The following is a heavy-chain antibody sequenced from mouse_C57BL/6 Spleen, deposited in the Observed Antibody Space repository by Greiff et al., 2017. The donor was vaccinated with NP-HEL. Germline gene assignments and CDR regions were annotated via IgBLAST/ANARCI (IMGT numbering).Heavy chain of an antibody. CDR1: GYSFTGYY. J-gene: IGHJ4*01. CDR3: AREGYDRAGDY. Sequence: VQLQQSGPELVKPGASVKISCKASGYSFTGYYMNWVKQSPEKSLEWIGEINPSTGGTTYNQKFKAKATLTVDKSSSTAYMQLKSLTSEDSAVYYCAREGYDRAGDYWGQGTSVTVSS. CDR2: INPSTGGT. D-gene: IGHD2-2*01. V-gene: IGHV1-42*01.